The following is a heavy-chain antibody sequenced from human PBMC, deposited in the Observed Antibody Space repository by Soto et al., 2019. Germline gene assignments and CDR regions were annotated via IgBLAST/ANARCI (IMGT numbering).Heavy chain of an antibody. Sequence: PGEPLKISCKGSGYIFTNNWIGWVRHMPGKGLEWLGFISPDATDTRHSPPFQGQGTIAADQSLRTVYLQCRSLKASDPALYSCARGYSSLADNYLVNWY. V-gene: IGHV5-51*01. D-gene: IGHD6-13*01. CDR3: ARGYSSLADNYLVNWY. CDR2: ISPDATDT. CDR1: GYIFTNNW. J-gene: IGHJ2*01.